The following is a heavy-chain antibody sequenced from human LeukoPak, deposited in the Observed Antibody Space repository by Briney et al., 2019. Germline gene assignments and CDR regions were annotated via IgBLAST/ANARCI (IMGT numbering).Heavy chain of an antibody. CDR2: ISGDGGST. CDR1: GFTFDDYG. J-gene: IGHJ4*02. Sequence: GGSLRLSCAASGFTFDDYGMSWVRQAPGKGLEWVSLISGDGGSTYYADSVKGRFTISRDNSKNSLYLQMNSLRTEDTALYYCAKDIGQRWLTADYWGQGTLVTVSS. D-gene: IGHD4-23*01. V-gene: IGHV3-43*02. CDR3: AKDIGQRWLTADY.